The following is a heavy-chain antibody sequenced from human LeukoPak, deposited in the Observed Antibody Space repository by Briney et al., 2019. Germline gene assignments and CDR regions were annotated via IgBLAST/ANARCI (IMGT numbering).Heavy chain of an antibody. CDR1: GYTFTGNY. CDR3: AREGINRVRGVPFDI. J-gene: IGHJ3*02. CDR2: INPNNGGT. D-gene: IGHD3-10*01. V-gene: IGHV1-2*02. Sequence: ASVKVSCKPSGYTFTGNYIHWVRQAPGHGLEWGGWINPNNGGTYYGQKFQGRVTMTRDTSIRAAYMDLSSLISEDTAVYYCAREGINRVRGVPFDIWGQGTMVTVSS.